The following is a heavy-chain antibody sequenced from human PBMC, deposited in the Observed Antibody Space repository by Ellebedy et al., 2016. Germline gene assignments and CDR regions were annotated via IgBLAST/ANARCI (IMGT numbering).Heavy chain of an antibody. CDR2: FDPEDGET. CDR3: ASHGRGSSTHYYYYGMDV. J-gene: IGHJ6*02. V-gene: IGHV1-24*01. D-gene: IGHD2-2*01. Sequence: ASVKVSCKVSGYTLTELSMHWVRQAPGKGLEWMGGFDPEDGETIYAQKFQGRVTMTEDTSTDTAYMELSSLRSEDTAVYYCASHGRGSSTHYYYYGMDVWGQGTTVTVSS. CDR1: GYTLTELS.